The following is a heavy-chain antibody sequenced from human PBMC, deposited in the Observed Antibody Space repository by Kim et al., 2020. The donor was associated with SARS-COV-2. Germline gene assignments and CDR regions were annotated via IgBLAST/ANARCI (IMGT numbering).Heavy chain of an antibody. CDR1: GFTFSSYA. CDR2: ISYDGSNK. D-gene: IGHD3-22*01. J-gene: IGHJ3*02. V-gene: IGHV3-30*04. Sequence: GGSLRLSCAASGFTFSSYAMHWVRQAPGKGLEWVAVISYDGSNKYYADSVKGRFTISRDNSKNTLYLQMNSLRAEDTAVYYCARSSGYSFFDIWGQGTMVTFSS. CDR3: ARSSGYSFFDI.